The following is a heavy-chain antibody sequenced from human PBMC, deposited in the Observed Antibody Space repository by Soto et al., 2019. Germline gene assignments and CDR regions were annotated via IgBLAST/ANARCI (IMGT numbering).Heavy chain of an antibody. J-gene: IGHJ5*02. CDR2: FSHSGTT. Sequence: PSETLSLTCAFSVCSISSGYYWGWIRQPPGRGLEWIGSFSHSGTTYYNPSLRSRVTISIDTSNNQFSLKLSSVTAADTAVYYCARASGGNPGSRHWSDPWGQGTLVIVSS. CDR3: ARASGGNPGSRHWSDP. V-gene: IGHV4-38-2*01. CDR1: VCSISSGYY. D-gene: IGHD2-15*01.